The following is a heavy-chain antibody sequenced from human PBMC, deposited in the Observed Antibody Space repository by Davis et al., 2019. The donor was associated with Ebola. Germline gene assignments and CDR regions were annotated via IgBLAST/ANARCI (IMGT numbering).Heavy chain of an antibody. CDR1: GFTFSSYW. J-gene: IGHJ4*02. V-gene: IGHV3-7*03. Sequence: GGSLRLSCAASGFTFSSYWMSWVRQAPGKGLEWVANIKQDGSEKYYVDSVKGRFTISRDNAKNSLYLQMNSLRAEDTAVYYCARGRGSGWYLDYFDYWGQGTLVTVSS. D-gene: IGHD6-19*01. CDR2: IKQDGSEK. CDR3: ARGRGSGWYLDYFDY.